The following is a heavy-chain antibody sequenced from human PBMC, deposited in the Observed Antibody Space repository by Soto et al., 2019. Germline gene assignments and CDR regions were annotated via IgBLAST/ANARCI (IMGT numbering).Heavy chain of an antibody. D-gene: IGHD2-2*01. CDR1: GFTFSSYA. CDR2: ISYDGSNK. J-gene: IGHJ4*02. CDR3: AKCSFPISTTLLFYY. V-gene: IGHV3-30-3*01. Sequence: GGSLRLSCAASGFTFSSYAMHWVRQAPGKGLEWVAVISYDGSNKYYADSVKGRFTISRDNSKNTLYLQMNSLRAEDTAVYYCAKCSFPISTTLLFYYWGQGTLVPVSS.